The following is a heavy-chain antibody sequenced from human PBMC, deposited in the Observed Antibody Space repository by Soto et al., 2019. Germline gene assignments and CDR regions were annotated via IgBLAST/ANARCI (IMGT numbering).Heavy chain of an antibody. D-gene: IGHD6-19*01. Sequence: EVPLVESGGGLVQPGGSLRLSCAASGFTVSSNYMSWVRQAPGKGLEWVSILYSAGTTYYADSARGRFSISRDNSTNTLYPQMKSLRVEDTAVYCCASGAGTPFPLDYWGRGTVVTVSS. CDR1: GFTVSSNY. CDR2: LYSAGTT. J-gene: IGHJ4*02. V-gene: IGHV3-66*01. CDR3: ASGAGTPFPLDY.